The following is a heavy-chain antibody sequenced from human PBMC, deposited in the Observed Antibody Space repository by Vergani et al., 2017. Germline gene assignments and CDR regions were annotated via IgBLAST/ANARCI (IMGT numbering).Heavy chain of an antibody. CDR2: INHSGST. J-gene: IGHJ6*03. V-gene: IGHV4-34*01. CDR3: ARGRRYSSSSPIYYYYMDV. Sequence: QVQLQQWGAGLLKPSETLSLTCAVYGGSFSGYYWSWIRQPPGKGLEWIGEINHSGSTNYNPSLKSRVTISVDTSKNQFSLKLSSVTAADTAVYYCARGRRYSSSSPIYYYYMDVWGKGTTVTDSS. D-gene: IGHD6-6*01. CDR1: GGSFSGYY.